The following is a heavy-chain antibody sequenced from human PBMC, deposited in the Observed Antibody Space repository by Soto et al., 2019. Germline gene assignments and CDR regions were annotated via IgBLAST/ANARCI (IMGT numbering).Heavy chain of an antibody. V-gene: IGHV3-33*01. CDR1: GFTFSSYG. CDR2: IWYDGSNK. Sequence: PVGSLRLSCAASGFTFSSYGMHWARQAPGKGLEWVAVIWYDGSNKYYADSVKGRFTISRDNSKNTLYLQMNSLRAEDTAVYYCARGGYSYGSLLYYYGMDVWGQGTTVTVSS. J-gene: IGHJ6*02. CDR3: ARGGYSYGSLLYYYGMDV. D-gene: IGHD5-18*01.